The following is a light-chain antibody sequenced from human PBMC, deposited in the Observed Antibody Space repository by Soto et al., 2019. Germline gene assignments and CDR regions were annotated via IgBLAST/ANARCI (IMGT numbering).Light chain of an antibody. J-gene: IGLJ1*01. CDR2: EVS. Sequence: QSVLTQPPSASGSPGQSLTISCTGTSSDVGGYNYVSWYQQHPGKAPKLMIYEVSKRPSGVPDRFSGSKSGNTASLTVSGLQAEDEADYYCSSYAGSNNPYVFGTGTKVTVL. CDR3: SSYAGSNNPYV. CDR1: SSDVGGYNY. V-gene: IGLV2-8*01.